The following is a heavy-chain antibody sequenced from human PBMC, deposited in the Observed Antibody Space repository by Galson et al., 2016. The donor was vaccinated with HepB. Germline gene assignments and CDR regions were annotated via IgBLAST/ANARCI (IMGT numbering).Heavy chain of an antibody. D-gene: IGHD4-23*01. J-gene: IGHJ3*02. CDR2: ISYSGNT. CDR3: ARADYGDDSGVAFDI. CDR1: GDSISSASYY. Sequence: TLSLTCSVSGDSISSASYYWTWIRQHPGKGLEWIGDISYSGNTYYNPSLTSRVTISLDTSTNHFSLKLTSVTAADTAVYSCARADYGDDSGVAFDIWGQGTMVTVSS. V-gene: IGHV4-31*03.